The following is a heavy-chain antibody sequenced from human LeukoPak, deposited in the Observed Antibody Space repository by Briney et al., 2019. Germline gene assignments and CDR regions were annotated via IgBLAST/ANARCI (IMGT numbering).Heavy chain of an antibody. CDR3: ARQGYCSSTSCYEGGYYYYGMDV. V-gene: IGHV1-69*13. CDR2: IIPIFGTA. D-gene: IGHD2-2*01. J-gene: IGHJ6*04. Sequence: SVRVSCKASGGTFSSYAISWVRQAPGQGLEWMGGIIPIFGTANYAQKFQGRVTITADESTSTAYMELSSLRSEDTAVYYCARQGYCSSTSCYEGGYYYYGMDVWGKGTTVTVSS. CDR1: GGTFSSYA.